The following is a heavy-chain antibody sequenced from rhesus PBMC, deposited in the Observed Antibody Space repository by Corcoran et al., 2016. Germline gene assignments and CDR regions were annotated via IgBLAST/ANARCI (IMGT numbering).Heavy chain of an antibody. Sequence: EVQLAESGGGLVKPGGSLRLSCAASGSPLIDPTLDWVRQPPGKGLEWVGRIRNKAKSYTTENAASVKGRFTISRDDSKNTLYLQMSSLKTEDTAVYYCTRARGAYHSGYYDYWGQGVLVAVSS. J-gene: IGHJ4*01. V-gene: IGHV3-38*01. D-gene: IGHD3-28*01. CDR3: TRARGAYHSGYYDY. CDR1: GSPLIDPT. CDR2: IRNKAKSYTT.